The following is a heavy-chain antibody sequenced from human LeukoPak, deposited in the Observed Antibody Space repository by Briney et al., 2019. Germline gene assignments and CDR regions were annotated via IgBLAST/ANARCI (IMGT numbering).Heavy chain of an antibody. J-gene: IGHJ6*02. Sequence: GGSLRLSCAASGVTFSSYWMSWVRQAPGKGREWVANIKQDGSEKYYVDSVKGGFTISRDNAKNSLYLQMNSLGAEDTAVYYCARGADSSGWPPHYYYGMDVWGQGTTVTVSS. CDR1: GVTFSSYW. CDR2: IKQDGSEK. D-gene: IGHD6-19*01. V-gene: IGHV3-7*01. CDR3: ARGADSSGWPPHYYYGMDV.